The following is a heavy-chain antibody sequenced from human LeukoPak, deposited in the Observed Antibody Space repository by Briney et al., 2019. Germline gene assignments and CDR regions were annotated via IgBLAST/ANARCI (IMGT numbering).Heavy chain of an antibody. CDR1: GYTFTSYY. V-gene: IGHV1-46*01. CDR3: ARWGCSGGSCYSDAFDI. D-gene: IGHD2-15*01. CDR2: INPSGGST. Sequence: GASVKVSCKASGYTFTSYYMHWVRQAPGQGLEWMGIINPSGGSTSYAQKFQGRVTMTRDTSTSTVYMELSSLRSEDTAVYYCARWGCSGGSCYSDAFDIWGQGTMVTVSS. J-gene: IGHJ3*02.